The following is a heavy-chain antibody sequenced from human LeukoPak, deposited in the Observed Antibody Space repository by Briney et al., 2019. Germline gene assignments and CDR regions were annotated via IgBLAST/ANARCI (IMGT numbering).Heavy chain of an antibody. V-gene: IGHV3-23*01. CDR3: ARDLAASGIDP. Sequence: PGGSLRLSCAASGFTFSSYAMNWVRLAPGKGLEWVSACGTSGDTYYADSVRGRFTISRDNAKNTVYLQMSGVRAEDTAVYYCARDLAASGIDPWGQGTLVTVSS. CDR1: GFTFSSYA. D-gene: IGHD6-13*01. CDR2: CGTSGDT. J-gene: IGHJ5*02.